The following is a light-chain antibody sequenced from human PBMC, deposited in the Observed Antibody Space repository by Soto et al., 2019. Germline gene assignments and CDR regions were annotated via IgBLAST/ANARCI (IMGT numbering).Light chain of an antibody. CDR1: QTISSW. Sequence: DIQMTQAPSTQSGSVGDRVSITYLASQTISSWLAWYQRKPVKDPKLLIYKASTLKSGVPSRFSGSGSGTEFTLTISSLQPDDFATYYCQHYNSYSEACGQGTKVDI. J-gene: IGKJ1*01. V-gene: IGKV1-5*03. CDR3: QHYNSYSEA. CDR2: KAS.